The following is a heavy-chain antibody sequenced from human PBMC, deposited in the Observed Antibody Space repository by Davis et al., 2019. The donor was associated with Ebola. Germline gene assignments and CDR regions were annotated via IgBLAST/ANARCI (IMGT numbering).Heavy chain of an antibody. Sequence: SVKVSCKASGGTFSSYAISWVRQAPGQGLEWMGGIIPIFGTANYAQKFQGRVTITADESTSTAYMELSSLRSEDTAVYYCARIEYSSSSRGEDYYYYGMDVWGQGTTVTVSS. CDR2: IIPIFGTA. CDR1: GGTFSSYA. D-gene: IGHD6-6*01. J-gene: IGHJ6*02. CDR3: ARIEYSSSSRGEDYYYYGMDV. V-gene: IGHV1-69*13.